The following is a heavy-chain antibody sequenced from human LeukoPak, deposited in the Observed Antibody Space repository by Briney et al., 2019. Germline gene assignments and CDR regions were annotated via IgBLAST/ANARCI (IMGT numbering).Heavy chain of an antibody. J-gene: IGHJ3*02. CDR2: ISGSGGST. D-gene: IGHD5-18*01. V-gene: IGHV3-23*01. CDR3: TRSYGYGVDAFDI. CDR1: GFTFSSYG. Sequence: GGSLRLSCAASGFTFSSYGMSWVRQAPGKGLEWVSAISGSGGSTYYADSVKGRFTISRDNSKNTLYLQMNSLRAEDTAVYYCTRSYGYGVDAFDIWGQGTMVTVSS.